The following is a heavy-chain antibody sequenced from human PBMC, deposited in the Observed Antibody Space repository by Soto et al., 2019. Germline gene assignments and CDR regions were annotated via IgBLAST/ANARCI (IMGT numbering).Heavy chain of an antibody. V-gene: IGHV3-30*18. CDR1: GFTFSSYG. J-gene: IGHJ6*02. CDR3: AKVGEQQLVLSGMDV. Sequence: GGSLRLSCAASGFTFSSYGMHWVRQAPGKGLEWVAVISYDGSNKYYADSVKGRFTISRDNSKNTLYLQMNSLRAEDTAVYYCAKVGEQQLVLSGMDVWGQGTTVTVSS. D-gene: IGHD6-13*01. CDR2: ISYDGSNK.